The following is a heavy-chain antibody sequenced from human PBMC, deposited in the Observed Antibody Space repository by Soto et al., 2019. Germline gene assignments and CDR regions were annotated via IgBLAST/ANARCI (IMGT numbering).Heavy chain of an antibody. CDR1: GGSISSGGYY. CDR2: IYYSGST. D-gene: IGHD3-10*01. V-gene: IGHV4-31*03. J-gene: IGHJ5*02. CDR3: ARGEVWFGELLHNWFDP. Sequence: SETLSLTCTVSGGSISSGGYYWSWIRQHPGKGLEWIGYIYYSGSTYYNPSLKSRVTISVDTSKNQFSLKLSSVTAADTAVYYCARGEVWFGELLHNWFDPWGQGTLVTVSS.